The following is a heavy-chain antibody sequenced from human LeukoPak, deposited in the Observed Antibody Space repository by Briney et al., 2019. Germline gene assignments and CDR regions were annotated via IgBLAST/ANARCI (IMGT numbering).Heavy chain of an antibody. Sequence: SETLSLTCAVYGGSFSGYYWSWIRQPPGKGLEWIGEINHSGSTNYNPSLKSRVTISVDTSKNQFSLKLGSVTAADTAVYYCAREVVVVPAALYYYYYYMDVWGKGTTVTVSS. CDR1: GGSFSGYY. CDR2: INHSGST. V-gene: IGHV4-34*01. CDR3: AREVVVVPAALYYYYYYMDV. D-gene: IGHD2-2*01. J-gene: IGHJ6*03.